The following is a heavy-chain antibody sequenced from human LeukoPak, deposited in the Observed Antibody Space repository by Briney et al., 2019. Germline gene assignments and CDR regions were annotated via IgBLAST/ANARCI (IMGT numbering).Heavy chain of an antibody. V-gene: IGHV1-18*01. CDR1: GYTFTSYG. J-gene: IGHJ4*02. CDR3: ARARGRDGYLVRLPVDDY. D-gene: IGHD5-24*01. CDR2: ISAYNGNT. Sequence: ASVKVSCKASGYTFTSYGISWVRQAPGQGLEWMGWISAYNGNTNYAQKLQGRVTMTTDTSTSTAYMELRSLRSDDTAVYYCARARGRDGYLVRLPVDDYWGQGTLVTVSS.